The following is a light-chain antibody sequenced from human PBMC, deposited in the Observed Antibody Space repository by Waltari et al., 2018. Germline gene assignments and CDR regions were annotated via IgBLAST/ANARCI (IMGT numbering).Light chain of an antibody. V-gene: IGKV1-9*01. CDR3: QQYESYPWT. Sequence: DIQLTQSPSLLSASVGDRVTITCRASQGRSNYLAWYQQKPGRAPKLLISATSTLQSGVPSRFSGSGSGTEFTLTISDLQPEDFTTYYCQQYESYPWTFGQGTKLEIK. CDR2: ATS. J-gene: IGKJ2*02. CDR1: QGRSNY.